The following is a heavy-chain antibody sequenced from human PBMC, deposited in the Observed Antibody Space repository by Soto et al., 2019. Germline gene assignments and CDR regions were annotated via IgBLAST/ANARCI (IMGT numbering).Heavy chain of an antibody. J-gene: IGHJ6*03. CDR3: ARDSNLKAGVNYYYMDV. CDR1: GFTFSSYW. CDR2: IKQDGSEK. V-gene: IGHV3-7*01. Sequence: GGSLRLSCAASGFTFSSYWMSWVRQAPGKGLEWVANIKQDGSEKYYVDSVKGRFTISRDNAKNSLYLQMNSLRAEDTAVYYCARDSNLKAGVNYYYMDVWGKGTTVTVSS. D-gene: IGHD6-19*01.